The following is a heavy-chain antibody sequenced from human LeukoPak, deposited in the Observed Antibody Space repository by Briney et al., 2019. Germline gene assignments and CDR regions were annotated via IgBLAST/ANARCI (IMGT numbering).Heavy chain of an antibody. CDR1: GGSISIYY. CDR3: ARDHFGSLDS. Sequence: PSETLSLTCSVSGGSISIYYWSWIRQPPGKGLEWIGYDYCGGNTNYDPSLKRRVTISVDTSKNQFSLTLTSVTAADTAVYFCARDHFGSLDSWGQGILVTVSS. D-gene: IGHD3-10*01. CDR2: DYCGGNT. V-gene: IGHV4-59*01. J-gene: IGHJ4*02.